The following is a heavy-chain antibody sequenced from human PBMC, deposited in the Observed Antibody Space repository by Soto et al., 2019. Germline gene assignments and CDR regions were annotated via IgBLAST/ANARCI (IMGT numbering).Heavy chain of an antibody. CDR3: ARGLITGSQYSGVWYYFDS. J-gene: IGHJ4*02. Sequence: QVQLQQSGAGLLKPSETLSLTCDVYGGSFSGYILTWIRQTPGKGLHWIGQINHSGSANYNPSLTSGVAISVHTSSSQFSLELSSVTAADTAVYYCARGLITGSQYSGVWYYFDSWGQGTQVTVSS. D-gene: IGHD1-26*01. CDR2: INHSGSA. CDR1: GGSFSGYI. V-gene: IGHV4-34*01.